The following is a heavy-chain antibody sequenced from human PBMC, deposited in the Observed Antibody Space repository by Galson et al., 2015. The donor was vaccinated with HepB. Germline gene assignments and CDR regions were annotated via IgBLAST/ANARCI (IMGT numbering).Heavy chain of an antibody. D-gene: IGHD4-17*01. Sequence: TLSLTCTVSGGSISSGGYYWSWIRQHPGKGLEWIGYIYYSGSTYYNPSLKSRVTISVDTSKNQFSLKLSSVTAADTAVYYCAREGFGDGDSLFDYWGQGTLVTVSS. V-gene: IGHV4-31*03. CDR2: IYYSGST. CDR3: AREGFGDGDSLFDY. CDR1: GGSISSGGYY. J-gene: IGHJ4*02.